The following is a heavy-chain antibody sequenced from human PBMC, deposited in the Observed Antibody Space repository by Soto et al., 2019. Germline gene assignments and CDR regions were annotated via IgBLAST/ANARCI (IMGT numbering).Heavy chain of an antibody. J-gene: IGHJ3*01. V-gene: IGHV3-7*04. D-gene: IGHD2-8*01. CDR3: ARGDYFDTNGPFSDAFDV. Sequence: GGSLRLSCAASGSTFSSYWMSWVRQSPEKGLEWVANIKPDGSEGYYVDSVKGRFTLSRDNTKNSLYLQMNTLRADDTAVYYCARGDYFDTNGPFSDAFDVWGQGTMVTVSS. CDR2: IKPDGSEG. CDR1: GSTFSSYW.